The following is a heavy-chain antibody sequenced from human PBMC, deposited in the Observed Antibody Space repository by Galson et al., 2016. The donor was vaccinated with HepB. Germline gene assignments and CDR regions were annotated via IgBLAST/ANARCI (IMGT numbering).Heavy chain of an antibody. V-gene: IGHV3-33*01. J-gene: IGHJ4*02. CDR3: ARGVEAAAIGFDY. Sequence: SLRLSCAASGFTFSNYALHWVRQAPGKGLEWVAVIWYDGSHKYYADSVKGRFTISRDNSKNTVYVQMNGLRAEDTAVYYCARGVEAAAIGFDYWGQGTLVTVSS. CDR1: GFTFSNYA. CDR2: IWYDGSHK. D-gene: IGHD2-2*01.